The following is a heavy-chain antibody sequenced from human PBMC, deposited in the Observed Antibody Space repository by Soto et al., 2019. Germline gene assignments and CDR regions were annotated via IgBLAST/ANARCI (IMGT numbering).Heavy chain of an antibody. V-gene: IGHV4-31*03. J-gene: IGHJ5*02. CDR3: ARDTHYYGQNWFDP. CDR2: IYYSGST. D-gene: IGHD3-10*01. CDR1: GGSISSGGYY. Sequence: PSETLSLTCTVSGGSISSGGYYWSWIRQHPGKGLEWIGYIYYSGSTYYNPSLKSRVTISVDTSKNQFSLKLSSVTAADTAVYYCARDTHYYGQNWFDPWGQGTLVTVSS.